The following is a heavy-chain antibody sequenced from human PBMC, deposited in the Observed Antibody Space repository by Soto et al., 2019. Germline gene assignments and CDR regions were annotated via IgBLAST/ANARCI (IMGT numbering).Heavy chain of an antibody. CDR2: IIPILGIA. CDR1: GGTFSSYT. Sequence: ASVKVSCKASGGTFSSYTISWVRQAPGQGLEWMGRIIPILGIANYAQKFQGRVTITADKSTSTAYMELSSLRSEDTAVYYCARDICGSGSYCPFDYWGQGTLVTVSS. J-gene: IGHJ4*02. V-gene: IGHV1-69*04. D-gene: IGHD3-10*01. CDR3: ARDICGSGSYCPFDY.